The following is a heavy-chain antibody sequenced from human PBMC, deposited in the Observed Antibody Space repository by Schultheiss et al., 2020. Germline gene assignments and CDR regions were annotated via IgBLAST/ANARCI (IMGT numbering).Heavy chain of an antibody. D-gene: IGHD6-13*01. CDR1: GFTVSSNY. CDR3: AGSIAAAGKEFDY. Sequence: GGSLRLSCAASGFTVSSNYMSWVRQTPGKGLEWVSLIYSGGNTFYADSVKGRFTISRDNSKNTLYLQMNSLRGEDTAVYYCAGSIAAAGKEFDYWGQGTLVTVSS. CDR2: IYSGGNT. J-gene: IGHJ4*02. V-gene: IGHV3-53*01.